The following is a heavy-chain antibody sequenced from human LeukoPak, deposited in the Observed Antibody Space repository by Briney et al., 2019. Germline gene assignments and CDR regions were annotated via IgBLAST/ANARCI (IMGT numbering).Heavy chain of an antibody. CDR2: FDPEDGET. CDR3: ATASPERATVFDY. CDR1: GYTLTELS. V-gene: IGHV1-24*01. Sequence: ASVKVSCKVSGYTLTELSMHWVRQAPGKGLEWMGGFDPEDGETIYAQKFQGRVTMTEDTSTDTAYMELSSLRSGDTAVYYCATASPERATVFDYWGQGTLVTVSS. J-gene: IGHJ4*02. D-gene: IGHD4-17*01.